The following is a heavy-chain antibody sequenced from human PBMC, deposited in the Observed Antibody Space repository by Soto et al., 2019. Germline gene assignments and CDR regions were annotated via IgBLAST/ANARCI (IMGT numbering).Heavy chain of an antibody. J-gene: IGHJ4*02. D-gene: IGHD3-10*01. V-gene: IGHV4-39*07. CDR2: IYYSGST. CDR1: GGSISSSSYY. Sequence: PSETLSLTCTVSGGSISSSSYYWGWIRQPPGKGLEWIGSIYYSGSTYYNPSLKSRVTISVDTSKNQFSLKLSSVTAADTAVYYCARSTYYYGSGSYYTGQYPDYWGQGTLVTVSS. CDR3: ARSTYYYGSGSYYTGQYPDY.